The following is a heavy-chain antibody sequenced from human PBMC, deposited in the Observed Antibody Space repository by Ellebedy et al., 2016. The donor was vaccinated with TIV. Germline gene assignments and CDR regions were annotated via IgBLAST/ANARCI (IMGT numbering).Heavy chain of an antibody. D-gene: IGHD3-10*01. CDR2: INTDGSDT. J-gene: IGHJ5*02. CDR3: ARDGPFYGSGSYYPYNWFDP. CDR1: GFTFSSYR. Sequence: GESLKISXAASGFTFSSYRMYWVRQAPGQGLVWVSRINTDGSDTIYADSVKGRFTVSRDNSKNTLYLQMNSLRAEDTAVYYCARDGPFYGSGSYYPYNWFDPWGQGTLVTVSS. V-gene: IGHV3-74*01.